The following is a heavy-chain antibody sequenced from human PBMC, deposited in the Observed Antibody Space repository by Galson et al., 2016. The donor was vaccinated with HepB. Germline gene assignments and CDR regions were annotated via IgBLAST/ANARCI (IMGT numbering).Heavy chain of an antibody. D-gene: IGHD3-10*01. CDR2: IGPGSGDT. CDR1: GYSFTGSF. V-gene: IGHV1-2*02. Sequence: SVKVSCKASGYSFTGSFLNWVRQAPGQGLEWMGWIGPGSGDTKYAQKFQGRVTITRDRSISTVTMELNRLRSADTAVYYCARSTGFGIRIDYWGQGTQVTVSS. CDR3: ARSTGFGIRIDY. J-gene: IGHJ4*02.